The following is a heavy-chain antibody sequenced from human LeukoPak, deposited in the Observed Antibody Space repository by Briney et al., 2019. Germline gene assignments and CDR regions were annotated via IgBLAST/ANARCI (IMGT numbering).Heavy chain of an antibody. CDR1: GYTFTAYY. V-gene: IGHV1-8*02. CDR2: ITPNSGNT. CDR3: ARSGGHSSSWHDY. D-gene: IGHD6-13*01. Sequence: ASVKVSCKASGYTFTAYYMHWVRQAPGQGLEWMGWITPNSGNTGYAQKFQGRVTMTRNPSISTAYMELSSLRSEDTAVYYCARSGGHSSSWHDYWGQGTLVTVSS. J-gene: IGHJ4*02.